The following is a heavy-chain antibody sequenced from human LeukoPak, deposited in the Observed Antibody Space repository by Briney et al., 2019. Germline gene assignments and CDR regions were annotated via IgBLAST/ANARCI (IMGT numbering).Heavy chain of an antibody. CDR2: ISGDAHGT. CDR3: AKGQGYTYGDTSDY. CDR1: GFTFDDYA. D-gene: IGHD5-18*01. Sequence: GGSARLSCAASGFTFDDYAMHWVRQAPGKGLDWVSLISGDAHGTYYADSVKGRFTLSRDNSKKSLYLQMNGLRTEDTALYYCAKGQGYTYGDTSDYWGQGTLVSDCS. J-gene: IGHJ4*02. V-gene: IGHV3-43*02.